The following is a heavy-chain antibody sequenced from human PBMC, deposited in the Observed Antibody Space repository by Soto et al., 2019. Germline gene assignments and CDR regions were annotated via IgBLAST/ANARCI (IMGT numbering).Heavy chain of an antibody. CDR1: GYSFTSYW. V-gene: IGHV5-51*01. CDR3: ARQSSGGPDPGGLDP. D-gene: IGHD1-26*01. CDR2: IYPGDSDT. Sequence: GESLKISCKGSGYSFTSYWIGWVRQMPGKGLEWTGIIYPGDSDTRYSPSFQGQVTISADKSISTAYLQWSSLKASDTAMYYCARQSSGGPDPGGLDPWGQGTLVTVSS. J-gene: IGHJ5*02.